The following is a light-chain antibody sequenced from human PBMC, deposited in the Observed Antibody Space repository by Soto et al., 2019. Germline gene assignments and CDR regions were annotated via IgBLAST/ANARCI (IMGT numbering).Light chain of an antibody. CDR2: RND. J-gene: IGLJ2*01. CDR1: SSNIGSNY. CDR3: AACDDSLSAVV. Sequence: QSVLTQPPSASGTPGQRVTISCSGSSSNIGSNYVYWYQQFPGSAPKLLIYRNDQRPSGVPDRFSGSKSGTSASLAISGPRSEDEADYYCAACDDSLSAVVFGGGTKVTVL. V-gene: IGLV1-47*01.